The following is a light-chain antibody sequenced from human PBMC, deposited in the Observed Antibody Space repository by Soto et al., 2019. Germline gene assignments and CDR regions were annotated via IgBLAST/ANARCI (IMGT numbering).Light chain of an antibody. CDR1: QSVNNN. CDR3: QQYNNWPPDT. V-gene: IGKV3-15*01. J-gene: IGKJ2*01. CDR2: GAS. Sequence: ELVLTQSPASLSASPGERATLSCRASQSVNNNLAWYQQKRGQAPRLLIYGASTRATGIPGRFRGSGSGTEFTLTITSLQSEDFAVYFCQQYNNWPPDTFGQGTKLEIK.